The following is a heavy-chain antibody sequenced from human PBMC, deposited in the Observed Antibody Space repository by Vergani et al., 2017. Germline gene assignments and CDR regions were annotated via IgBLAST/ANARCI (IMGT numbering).Heavy chain of an antibody. CDR2: SNHSGST. Sequence: QVQLQQWVAGLLKPSETLSLTCAVYGGSFSGYYWSWIRQTPGKGLEWIGESNHSGSTNYNPSLKSRVTISVDTSKNQFSLKLSSVTAADTAVYYCAISLIVLMVYASKQCPFDYWGQGTLVTVSS. CDR1: GGSFSGYY. CDR3: AISLIVLMVYASKQCPFDY. V-gene: IGHV4-34*01. D-gene: IGHD2-8*01. J-gene: IGHJ4*02.